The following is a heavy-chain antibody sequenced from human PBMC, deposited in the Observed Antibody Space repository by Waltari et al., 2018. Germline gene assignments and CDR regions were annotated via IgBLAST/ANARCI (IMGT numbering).Heavy chain of an antibody. V-gene: IGHV3-74*01. CDR2: INSRGSAT. J-gene: IGHJ4*02. D-gene: IGHD1-26*01. CDR3: VVLVGATPVDH. CDR1: CFTFSTYY. Sequence: EVQLVESGGGLVQPGGSLRLSCTASCFTFSTYYFHWVRQVPGKGLVWVSHINSRGSATSYADSVRGRFTISRDNAKNTLYLQMNRLRVEDTAVYYCVVLVGATPVDHWGQGTLVTVSS.